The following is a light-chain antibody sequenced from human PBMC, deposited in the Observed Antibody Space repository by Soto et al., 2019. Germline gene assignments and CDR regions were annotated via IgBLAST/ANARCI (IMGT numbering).Light chain of an antibody. Sequence: EIVLTQSPGTLSLSPGERATLSCRASQSVSSSYLAWYQQKPGQAPRLLIYGASSRATGNPDRFSGSGSGTDFTLTISRLEPEDFAVYYCQQYGSHGVFCPGTKVDIK. CDR2: GAS. J-gene: IGKJ3*01. CDR1: QSVSSSY. V-gene: IGKV3-20*01. CDR3: QQYGSHGV.